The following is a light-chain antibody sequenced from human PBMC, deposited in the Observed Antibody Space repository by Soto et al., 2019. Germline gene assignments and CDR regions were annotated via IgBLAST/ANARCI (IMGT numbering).Light chain of an antibody. CDR1: SSDVGGYNY. J-gene: IGLJ2*01. CDR3: SSYTGSSTYVV. V-gene: IGLV2-14*03. Sequence: QSALTQPASVSVSPGQSITISCTGTSSDVGGYNYVSWYQHHPGKAPKLMIYDVDIRPSGVSNRFSGSKSGNTASLTISGLQAEDEADYYCSSYTGSSTYVVFGGGTKLTVL. CDR2: DVD.